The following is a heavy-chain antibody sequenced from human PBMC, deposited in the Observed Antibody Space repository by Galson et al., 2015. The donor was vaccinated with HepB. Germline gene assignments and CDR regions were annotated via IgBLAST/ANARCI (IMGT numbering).Heavy chain of an antibody. Sequence: SVKVSCKASGGTFSSYAISWVRQAPGQGLEWMGGIIPIFGTANYAQKFQGRVTITADESTSTAYMELSSLRSEDTAVYYCARARRGYCSGGSCYSEAFDIWGQGTMVTVSS. CDR2: IIPIFGTA. CDR1: GGTFSSYA. J-gene: IGHJ3*02. V-gene: IGHV1-69*13. CDR3: ARARRGYCSGGSCYSEAFDI. D-gene: IGHD2-15*01.